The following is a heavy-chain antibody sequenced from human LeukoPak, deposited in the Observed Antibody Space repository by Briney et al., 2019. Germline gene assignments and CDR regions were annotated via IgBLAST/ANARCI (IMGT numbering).Heavy chain of an antibody. D-gene: IGHD6-19*01. J-gene: IGHJ4*02. Sequence: KPSETLSLTCTVSGGSISSSNYYWGWIRQAPGKGLEWIGSIYYSGSTYSNPSLKSRVTISVDTSKNQFSLEVSSVTAADTAMYYCARHVSSGSGWPFDYWGQGTLVTVSS. CDR2: IYYSGST. V-gene: IGHV4-39*01. CDR1: GGSISSSNYY. CDR3: ARHVSSGSGWPFDY.